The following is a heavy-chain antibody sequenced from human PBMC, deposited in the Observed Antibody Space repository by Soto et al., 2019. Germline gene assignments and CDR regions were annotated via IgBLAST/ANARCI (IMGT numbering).Heavy chain of an antibody. CDR2: ISSSSSTI. CDR3: AGGPYYYYYMDV. J-gene: IGHJ6*03. V-gene: IGHV3-48*01. Sequence: GGSLRLSCAASGFTFSSYSMNWVRQAPRKGQEWVSYISSSSSTIYYADSVKGRFTISRDNAKNSLYLQMNSLRAEDTAVYYCAGGPYYYYYMDVWRKGTTVTVSS. D-gene: IGHD3-16*01. CDR1: GFTFSSYS.